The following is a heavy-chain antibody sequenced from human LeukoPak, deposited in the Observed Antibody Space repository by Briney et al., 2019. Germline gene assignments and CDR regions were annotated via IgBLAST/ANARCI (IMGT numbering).Heavy chain of an antibody. CDR2: IYYSGNT. D-gene: IGHD3-22*01. CDR3: ARGKDMIVAVPVIFDI. CDR1: GGSISSSSYY. J-gene: IGHJ3*02. Sequence: PSETLSLTCTVSGGSISSSSYYWGWIRQSPGKGLEWIGSIYYSGNTYYNPSLMSRVTMSLGTSKNQFSLRLSSVTAADTALYYCARGKDMIVAVPVIFDIWGQGTKVTVSS. V-gene: IGHV4-39*07.